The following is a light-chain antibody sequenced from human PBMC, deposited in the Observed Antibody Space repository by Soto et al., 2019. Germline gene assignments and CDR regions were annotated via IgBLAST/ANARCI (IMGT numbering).Light chain of an antibody. CDR2: DVT. V-gene: IGLV2-14*03. J-gene: IGLJ2*01. Sequence: QSALTQPASVSWSPGQSITISCTGTSGDVGAYNFVSWYKRHPGKAPKLLIYDVTNRPSGVSTRFSGSKSGSTASLTISGLQAEDEADYYCSSYTTRSTEIFGGGTKLTVL. CDR3: SSYTTRSTEI. CDR1: SGDVGAYNF.